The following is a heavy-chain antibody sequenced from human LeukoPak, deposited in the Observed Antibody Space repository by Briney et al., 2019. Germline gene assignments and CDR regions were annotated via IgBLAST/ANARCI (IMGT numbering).Heavy chain of an antibody. V-gene: IGHV4-39*07. CDR3: ARGRRLRNWGFSPQPFDY. D-gene: IGHD7-27*01. J-gene: IGHJ4*02. Sequence: PSETLSLTCTVSGGSISSSNYYWSWIRQPPGKGLEWIGEINHSGSTNYNPSLKSRVTISVDTSKNQFSLKLSSVTAADTAVYYCARGRRLRNWGFSPQPFDYWGQGTLVTVSS. CDR2: INHSGST. CDR1: GGSISSSNYY.